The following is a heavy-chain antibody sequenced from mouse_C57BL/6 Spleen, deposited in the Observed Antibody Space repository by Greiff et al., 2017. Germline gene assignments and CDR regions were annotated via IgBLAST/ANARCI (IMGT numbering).Heavy chain of an antibody. CDR3: ARSGTNWDGYFDY. D-gene: IGHD4-1*01. CDR1: GYTFTGYW. CDR2: ILPGSGST. J-gene: IGHJ2*01. V-gene: IGHV1-9*01. Sequence: VQGVESGAELMKPGASVKLSCKATGYTFTGYWIEWVKQRPGHGLEWIEEILPGSGSTNYNEKFKGKATFTADTSSNPAYMQLSSLTTEDSAIYYCARSGTNWDGYFDYWGQGTTLTVSS.